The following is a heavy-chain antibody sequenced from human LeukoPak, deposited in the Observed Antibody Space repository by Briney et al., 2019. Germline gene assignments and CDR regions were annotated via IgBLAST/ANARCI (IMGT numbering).Heavy chain of an antibody. CDR3: AREKSTVTAGFDF. V-gene: IGHV4-4*02. J-gene: IGHJ5*01. CDR2: IYHSGNT. CDR1: GDSISSNNW. Sequence: SGTLSLTCAVSGDSISSNNWWSWVRQPPGKGLEWIGEIYHSGNTNYNPSLKSRVTISADKSNNQFSLELSSVTAADTAVYYCAREKSTVTAGFDFWGQGTLVTVSS. D-gene: IGHD4-17*01.